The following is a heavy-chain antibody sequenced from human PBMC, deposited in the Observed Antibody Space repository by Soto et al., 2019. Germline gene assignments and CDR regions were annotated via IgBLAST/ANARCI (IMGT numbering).Heavy chain of an antibody. Sequence: QVQLQESGPGLVKPSQTLSLTCTVSGVSISSGGYYWSWIRQHPEKGLEWIGYIYSGGTTYFNPTLKSRFTISLDTSKNQFSLKLSSVTPADTAVYYCAREWLHWGQGTLVTVSS. CDR1: GVSISSGGYY. J-gene: IGHJ4*02. V-gene: IGHV4-31*03. CDR3: AREWLH. D-gene: IGHD5-12*01. CDR2: IYSGGTT.